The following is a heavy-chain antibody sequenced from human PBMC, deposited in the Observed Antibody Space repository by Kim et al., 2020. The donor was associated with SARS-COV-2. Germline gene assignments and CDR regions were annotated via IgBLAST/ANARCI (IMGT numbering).Heavy chain of an antibody. V-gene: IGHV1-18*01. CDR2: ISPYNGDT. CDR3: ARDGRIAAAADVYHYYGVDV. J-gene: IGHJ6*02. D-gene: IGHD6-13*01. CDR1: GYTFTTYG. Sequence: ASVKVSCEASGYTFTTYGISWVRQAPGQGLEWLGWISPYNGDTNYAQKFQSRVTLTTDTSTSTAYMELRSLRSDDTAFYYCARDGRIAAAADVYHYYGVDVWGQGTTVTVSS.